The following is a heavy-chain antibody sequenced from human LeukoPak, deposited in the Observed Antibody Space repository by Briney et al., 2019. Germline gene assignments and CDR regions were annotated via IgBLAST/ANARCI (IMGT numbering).Heavy chain of an antibody. J-gene: IGHJ4*02. CDR1: GGSISSYY. Sequence: SETLSLTCTVSGGSISSYYWSWIRQSPGKGLEWIGYIYYSGSTNYNPSLKSRVTISVDTSKNQFSLKLSSVTAADTAVYYCARAYQYYYDSSGPYYFDYWGQGTLVTVSS. CDR3: ARAYQYYYDSSGPYYFDY. D-gene: IGHD3-22*01. CDR2: IYYSGST. V-gene: IGHV4-59*01.